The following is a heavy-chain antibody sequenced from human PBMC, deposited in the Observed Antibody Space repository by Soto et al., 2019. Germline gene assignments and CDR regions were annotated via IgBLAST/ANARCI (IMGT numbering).Heavy chain of an antibody. J-gene: IGHJ5*02. CDR1: GGSISSSSYY. CDR2: IFYSGST. V-gene: IGHV4-39*01. Sequence: SSETLSLTCTVSGGSISSSSYYWGWIRQPPGKGLEWIGSIFYSGSTYYNPSLKSRVTISVDTSKNQFSLKLNSVTAADTAVYYCVRHLYCSAASCYRNNWFDPWGQGTLVTVSS. CDR3: VRHLYCSAASCYRNNWFDP. D-gene: IGHD2-15*01.